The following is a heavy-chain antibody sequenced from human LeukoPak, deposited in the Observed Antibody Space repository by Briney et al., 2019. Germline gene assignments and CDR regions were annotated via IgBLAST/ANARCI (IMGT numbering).Heavy chain of an antibody. D-gene: IGHD5-12*01. V-gene: IGHV4-59*01. CDR3: ARAVGDSGYGRYFDY. CDR1: SGSISSYF. Sequence: SETLSLTCTVSSGSISSYFWSWIRQPPGKGLEWIGNVYNTERTNYNPSLESRVTISVDTSKNQFSLRLSSVTAADTAVYYCARAVGDSGYGRYFDYWGQGTLVAVSS. CDR2: VYNTERT. J-gene: IGHJ4*02.